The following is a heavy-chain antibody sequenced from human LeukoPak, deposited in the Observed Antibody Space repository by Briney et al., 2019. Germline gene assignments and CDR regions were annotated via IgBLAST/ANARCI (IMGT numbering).Heavy chain of an antibody. Sequence: SVKVSCKATGGTFSSYAISWVRQAPGQGLEWMGGIIPIFGTANYAQKFQGRVTITADESTSTAYMELSSLRSEDTAVYYCARGGIAVASAFDIWGQGTMVTVSS. D-gene: IGHD6-19*01. CDR1: GGTFSSYA. V-gene: IGHV1-69*01. CDR2: IIPIFGTA. J-gene: IGHJ3*02. CDR3: ARGGIAVASAFDI.